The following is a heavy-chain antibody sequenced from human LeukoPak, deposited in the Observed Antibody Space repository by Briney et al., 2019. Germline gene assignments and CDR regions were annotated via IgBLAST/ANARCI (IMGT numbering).Heavy chain of an antibody. CDR2: INHSGST. D-gene: IGHD5-24*01. J-gene: IGHJ4*02. V-gene: IGHV4-34*01. CDR3: ARGGRWLQFRPFDY. CDR1: GGGFSGYY. Sequence: KPSETLSLTRAVFGGGFSGYYWSWIRQPPGKGLGLIGEINHSGSTNYNPSLKSRVTISVDTSKNQFSLKLSSVAAADTAVYYCARGGRWLQFRPFDYWGQGTLVTVSS.